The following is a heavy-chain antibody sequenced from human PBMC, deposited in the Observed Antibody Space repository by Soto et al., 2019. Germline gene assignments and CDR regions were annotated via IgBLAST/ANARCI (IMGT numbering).Heavy chain of an antibody. J-gene: IGHJ6*04. CDR2: IYYSGST. CDR3: ARVEHRYHYYYYGLDV. V-gene: IGHV4-59*01. CDR1: GGSISSYY. Sequence: SETLSLTCTVSGGSISSYYWSWIRQPPGKGLEWIGYIYYSGSTNYNPSLKSRVTISVDTSKNQFSLKLSSVTAADTAVYYCARVEHRYHYYYYGLDVWGKGPTVPVSS. D-gene: IGHD1-1*01.